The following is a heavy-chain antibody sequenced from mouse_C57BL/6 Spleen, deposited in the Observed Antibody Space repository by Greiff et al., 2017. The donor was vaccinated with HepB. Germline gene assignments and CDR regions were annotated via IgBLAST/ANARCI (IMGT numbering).Heavy chain of an antibody. J-gene: IGHJ1*03. Sequence: EVHLVESGGGLVKPGGSLKLSCAASGFTFSDYGMHWVRQAPEKGLEWVAYISSGSSTIYYADTVKGRFTISRDNAKNTLFLQMTSLRSEDTAMYYCARKEDTTVVNWYFDVWGTGTTVTVSS. CDR2: ISSGSSTI. D-gene: IGHD1-1*01. V-gene: IGHV5-17*01. CDR1: GFTFSDYG. CDR3: ARKEDTTVVNWYFDV.